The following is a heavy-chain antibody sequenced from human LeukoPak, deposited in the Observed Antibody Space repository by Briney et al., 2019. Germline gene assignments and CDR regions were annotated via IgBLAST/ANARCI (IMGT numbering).Heavy chain of an antibody. CDR2: MIPIFGTA. D-gene: IGHD2-2*01. CDR1: GRTFSSYA. J-gene: IGHJ4*02. V-gene: IGHV1-69*01. CDR3: ARSPPYCSSTSCYAPPFDY. Sequence: GASVKVSCKASGRTFSSYAISWVRQAPGQGLEWMGGMIPIFGTANYAQKFQGRVTITADESTSTAYMELSSLRSEDTAVYYCARSPPYCSSTSCYAPPFDYWGQGTLVTVSS.